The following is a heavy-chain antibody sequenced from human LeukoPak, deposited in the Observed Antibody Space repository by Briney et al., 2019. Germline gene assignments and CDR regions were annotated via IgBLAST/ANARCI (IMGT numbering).Heavy chain of an antibody. CDR1: GFTFSNYG. CDR3: AKSSPGGDSYTIQSFDY. CDR2: ISYDGSNK. J-gene: IGHJ4*02. Sequence: PGGSLRLSCAASGFTFSNYGMHWVRQAPGKGLEWVTIISYDGSNKHYADSVKGRFTISRDNSKNTLYLQMNSLRAEDTTIYYCAKSSPGGDSYTIQSFDYWGQGTLVTVSS. D-gene: IGHD5-24*01. V-gene: IGHV3-30-3*02.